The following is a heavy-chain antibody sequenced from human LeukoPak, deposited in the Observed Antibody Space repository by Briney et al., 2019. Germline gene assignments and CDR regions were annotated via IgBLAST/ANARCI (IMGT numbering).Heavy chain of an antibody. Sequence: ASVKVSCTASGYTFTGYYMHWVRQAPGQGLEWMGWINPNSGGTNYAQKFQGRVTMTRDTSISTAYMELSRLRSDDTAVYYCAREKYSSGRGGWFDPWGQGTLVTVSS. CDR3: AREKYSSGRGGWFDP. V-gene: IGHV1-2*02. D-gene: IGHD6-19*01. CDR2: INPNSGGT. CDR1: GYTFTGYY. J-gene: IGHJ5*02.